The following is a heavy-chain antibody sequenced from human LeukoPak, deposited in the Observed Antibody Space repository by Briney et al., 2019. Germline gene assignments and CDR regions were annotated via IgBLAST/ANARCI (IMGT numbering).Heavy chain of an antibody. D-gene: IGHD6-19*01. V-gene: IGHV3-33*06. Sequence: PGGSLRLSCAASGFSFSTYAMNWVRQAPGKGLEWVAVIWYDGSNKYYADSVKGRFTISRDNSKNTLYLQMNSLRAEDTAVYYCAKTAKAVAGTRNYYYYMDVWGKGTTVTVSS. CDR3: AKTAKAVAGTRNYYYYMDV. CDR2: IWYDGSNK. J-gene: IGHJ6*03. CDR1: GFSFSTYA.